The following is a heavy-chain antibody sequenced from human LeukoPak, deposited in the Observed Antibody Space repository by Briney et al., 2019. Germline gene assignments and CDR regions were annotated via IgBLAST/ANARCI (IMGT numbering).Heavy chain of an antibody. CDR2: IRYDGSNK. CDR1: GFTFSSYG. CDR3: AKDPPWIKALDY. J-gene: IGHJ4*02. Sequence: GGSLRLSCAASGFTFSSYGMHWVRQAPGKGLEWVAFIRYDGSNKYYADSVKGRFTISRDNSKNALYLQMNSLRAEDTAVYYCAKDPPWIKALDYWGQGTLVTVSS. V-gene: IGHV3-30*02. D-gene: IGHD5-12*01.